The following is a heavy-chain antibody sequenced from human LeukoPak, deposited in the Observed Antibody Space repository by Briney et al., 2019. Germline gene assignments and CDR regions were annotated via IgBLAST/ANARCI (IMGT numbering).Heavy chain of an antibody. D-gene: IGHD3-22*01. CDR2: ISGSGGST. Sequence: GGSLRLSCAASGFTFSSYAMSWVRQAPGKVLEWVSAISGSGGSTYYADSVKGRFTISRDNSKNTLYLQMNSLRAEDTAVYYCAKGADYYDSSGDLSLFDYWGQGTLVTVSS. CDR1: GFTFSSYA. J-gene: IGHJ4*02. CDR3: AKGADYYDSSGDLSLFDY. V-gene: IGHV3-23*01.